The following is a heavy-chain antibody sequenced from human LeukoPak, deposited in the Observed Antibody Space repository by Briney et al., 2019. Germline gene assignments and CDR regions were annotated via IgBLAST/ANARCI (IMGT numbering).Heavy chain of an antibody. CDR2: IYYSGST. D-gene: IGHD3-22*01. CDR3: ASVYYYDSSGYEPLVYFDY. CDR1: GGSFSGYY. Sequence: PSETLSLTCAVYGGSFSGYYWSWIRQPPGKGLEWIGYIYYSGSTYYNPSLKSRVTISVDTSKNQFSLKLSSVTAADTAVYYCASVYYYDSSGYEPLVYFDYWGQGTLVTVSS. V-gene: IGHV4-34*09. J-gene: IGHJ4*02.